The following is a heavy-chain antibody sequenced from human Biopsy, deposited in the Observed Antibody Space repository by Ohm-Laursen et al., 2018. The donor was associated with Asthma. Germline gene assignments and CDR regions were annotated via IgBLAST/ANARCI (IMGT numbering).Heavy chain of an antibody. D-gene: IGHD3-3*01. Sequence: SLRLSCTASGFTFGDYSMSWVRQVPGKGLEWVANIKNDGSEKNHVDSLKGRFTISRDNAKNLLFLQMNSLRVEDTAVYYCARTFHFWSPYHAEHYQLWGQGTLVTVSS. CDR3: ARTFHFWSPYHAEHYQL. J-gene: IGHJ1*01. CDR1: GFTFGDYS. V-gene: IGHV3-7*01. CDR2: IKNDGSEK.